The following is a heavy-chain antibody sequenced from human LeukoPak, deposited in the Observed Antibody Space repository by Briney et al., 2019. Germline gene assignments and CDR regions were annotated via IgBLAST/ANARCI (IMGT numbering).Heavy chain of an antibody. J-gene: IGHJ4*02. V-gene: IGHV3-53*01. CDR3: ARSMPAAGIDF. CDR1: GFTISSNY. Sequence: GGSLRLSCAASGFTISSNYMSWVRQAPGKGLEWVSVIHSGGITYYAASVKGRFTISRDKSKNTLYLQMNSLRAEDTAVYYCARSMPAAGIDFSGQGTLVTVSS. CDR2: IHSGGIT. D-gene: IGHD2-2*01.